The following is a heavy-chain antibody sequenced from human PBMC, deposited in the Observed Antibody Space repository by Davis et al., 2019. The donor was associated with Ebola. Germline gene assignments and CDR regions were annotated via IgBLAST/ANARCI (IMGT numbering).Heavy chain of an antibody. CDR1: GASVSSGTYY. CDR2: VHHSGIT. J-gene: IGHJ6*03. CDR3: ARGLVVPVPLLNHIDV. D-gene: IGHD3-16*02. Sequence: MPSETLSLTCTVSGASVSSGTYYWNWIRQPPGKGLEWIGYVHHSGITNFDPSLNRRITISLDTSKNQLSLEMSPVTPAATAMYYCARGLVVPVPLLNHIDVWGEGTMVTVSS. V-gene: IGHV4-61*01.